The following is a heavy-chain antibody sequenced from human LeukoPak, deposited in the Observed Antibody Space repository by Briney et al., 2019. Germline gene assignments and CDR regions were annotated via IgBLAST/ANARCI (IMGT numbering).Heavy chain of an antibody. V-gene: IGHV4-39*01. Sequence: SETLSLTCTVSGGCISSSSYYWGWIRQPPGKGLEWIGSIYYSGSTYYNPSLKSRVTISVDTSKNQFSLKLSSVTAADTAVYYCARLEWYFDLWGRGTLVTVSS. D-gene: IGHD5-24*01. CDR2: IYYSGST. J-gene: IGHJ2*01. CDR1: GGCISSSSYY. CDR3: ARLEWYFDL.